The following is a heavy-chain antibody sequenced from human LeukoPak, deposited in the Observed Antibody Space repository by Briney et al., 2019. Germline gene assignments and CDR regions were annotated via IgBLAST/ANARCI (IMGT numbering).Heavy chain of an antibody. CDR1: GFTFSSYY. V-gene: IGHV3-64D*06. CDR2: ISSNGDRT. Sequence: PGGSLRLSCSASGFTFSSYYMPWVRQAPGQGLEYIATISSNGDRTNYADSMKGRLAISRDNSKNTLYLQMSSVRAEDTAVYYCVKSNWDWGQGTLVTVSS. CDR3: VKSNWD. J-gene: IGHJ4*02. D-gene: IGHD7-27*01.